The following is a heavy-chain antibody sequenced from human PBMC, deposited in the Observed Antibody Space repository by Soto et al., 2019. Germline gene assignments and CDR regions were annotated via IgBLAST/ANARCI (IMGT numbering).Heavy chain of an antibody. Sequence: PGESLKISCKGSGYSFTIYWISWVLQMPWKGLEWMGRIDPSDSYTNYSPSFQGHVTISADKSISTAYLQWSSLKASDTAMYYCARVPYSSSSFEYYYYYGMDVWGQGTTVTVSS. CDR1: GYSFTIYW. CDR2: IDPSDSYT. V-gene: IGHV5-10-1*01. CDR3: ARVPYSSSSFEYYYYYGMDV. D-gene: IGHD6-6*01. J-gene: IGHJ6*02.